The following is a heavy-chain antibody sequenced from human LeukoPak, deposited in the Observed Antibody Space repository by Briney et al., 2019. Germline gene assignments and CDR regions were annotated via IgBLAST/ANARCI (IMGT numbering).Heavy chain of an antibody. CDR3: ARTLGYCSGGSCLYYYYYYMDV. CDR1: GGSISSSSYY. D-gene: IGHD2-15*01. Sequence: SETLSLTCTVSGGSISSSSYYWGWIRQPPGKGLEWIGSIYYSGSTYYNPSLKSRVTISVDTSKNQFSLKLSSVTAADTAVYCCARTLGYCSGGSCLYYYYYYMDVWGKGTTVTVSS. J-gene: IGHJ6*03. V-gene: IGHV4-39*01. CDR2: IYYSGST.